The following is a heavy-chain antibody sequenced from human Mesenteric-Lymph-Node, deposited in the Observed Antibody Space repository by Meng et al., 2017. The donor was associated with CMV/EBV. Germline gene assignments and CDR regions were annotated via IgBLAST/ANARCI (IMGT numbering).Heavy chain of an antibody. V-gene: IGHV4-39*01. Sequence: GSLRLSCTVSGGSISSNSYYWGWIRQPPGRGLEWIGSIYYSGSTYYNPSLKSRVTMSVDTSKNQFSLKLSSVTAADTAVYYCARLSVAPDLVYYALDVWGQGTTVTVSS. J-gene: IGHJ6*02. D-gene: IGHD5-12*01. CDR1: GGSISSNSYY. CDR3: ARLSVAPDLVYYALDV. CDR2: IYYSGST.